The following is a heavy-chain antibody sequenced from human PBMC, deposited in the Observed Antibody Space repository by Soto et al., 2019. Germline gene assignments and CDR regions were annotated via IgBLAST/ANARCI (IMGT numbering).Heavy chain of an antibody. V-gene: IGHV4-39*02. J-gene: IGHJ4*02. Sequence: SETLSLTCTVSGGSISSSSYYWGWIRQPPGKGLEWIGSIYYSGSTYYNPSLKSRVTISVDTSKNQFSLKLSSVTAADTAVYYCAREIYGGNSHFDYWGQGTLVTVSS. CDR2: IYYSGST. CDR1: GGSISSSSYY. D-gene: IGHD4-17*01. CDR3: AREIYGGNSHFDY.